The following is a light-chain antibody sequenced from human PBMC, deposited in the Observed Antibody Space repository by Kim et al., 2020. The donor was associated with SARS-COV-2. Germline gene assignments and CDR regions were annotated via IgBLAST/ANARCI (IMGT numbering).Light chain of an antibody. J-gene: IGKJ5*01. CDR1: QRVSGSY. Sequence: SAGENTVPPCWASQRVSGSYLAWYQHKPGQSPRLLIHGASSRATGVPDRFRGGGSGTDFTLTITRLEPEDFAVYYCQQYGRSPTTFGQGTRLEIK. V-gene: IGKV3-20*01. CDR2: GAS. CDR3: QQYGRSPTT.